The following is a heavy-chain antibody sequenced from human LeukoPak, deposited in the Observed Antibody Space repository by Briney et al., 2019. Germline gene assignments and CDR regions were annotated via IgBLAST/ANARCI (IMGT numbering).Heavy chain of an antibody. V-gene: IGHV4-4*07. Sequence: SETLSLTCTVSGGSISSYYWSWIRHPAEKGLERVGRIYTSGSTNYNPSLKSRVTMSVDTSKNQFSLKLSSVNAADSAVYDCARVPVHYYDNSRQEVDLPGRGKLVTVSS. CDR2: IYTSGST. CDR1: GGSISSYY. J-gene: IGHJ2*01. CDR3: ARVPVHYYDNSRQEVDL. D-gene: IGHD3-22*01.